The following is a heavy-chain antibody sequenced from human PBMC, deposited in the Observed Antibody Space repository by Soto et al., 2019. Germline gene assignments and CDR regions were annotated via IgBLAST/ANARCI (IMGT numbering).Heavy chain of an antibody. Sequence: GESLKISCAASGFTFSSYAMSWVRQAPGKGLEWVSAISGSGGSTYYADSVKGRFTISRDNSKNTLYLQMNSLRAEDTAVYYCAKDRSSSWFDYWGQGTLVTVSS. CDR2: ISGSGGST. CDR3: AKDRSSSWFDY. V-gene: IGHV3-23*01. J-gene: IGHJ4*02. CDR1: GFTFSSYA. D-gene: IGHD6-13*01.